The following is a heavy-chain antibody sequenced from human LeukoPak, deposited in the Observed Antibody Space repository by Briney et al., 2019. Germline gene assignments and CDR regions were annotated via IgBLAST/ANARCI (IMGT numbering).Heavy chain of an antibody. J-gene: IGHJ4*02. V-gene: IGHV4-59*12. D-gene: IGHD3-16*01. CDR3: ARGRGDFDY. CDR1: GGSISSYY. CDR2: IYYSGST. Sequence: SETLSLTCTVSGGSISSYYWSWIRQPPGKGLEWIGYIYYSGSTNYNPSLKSRVTISVDTSKNQFSLKLSSVTAADTAVYYCARGRGDFDYWGQGTLVTVSS.